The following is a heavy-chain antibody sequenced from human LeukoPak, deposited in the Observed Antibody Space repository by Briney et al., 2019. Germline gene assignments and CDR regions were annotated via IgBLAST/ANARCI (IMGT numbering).Heavy chain of an antibody. CDR3: AKDYYDSSGYSHFDY. J-gene: IGHJ4*02. Sequence: GGSLRLSCAASGFTFTSYSMNWVRQAPGKGLEWVSTISGGGGSTYYADSVKGRFTISRDNSKNTLYLQMNSLRAEDTAVYYCAKDYYDSSGYSHFDYWGQGTLVTVSS. V-gene: IGHV3-23*01. D-gene: IGHD3-22*01. CDR1: GFTFTSYS. CDR2: ISGGGGST.